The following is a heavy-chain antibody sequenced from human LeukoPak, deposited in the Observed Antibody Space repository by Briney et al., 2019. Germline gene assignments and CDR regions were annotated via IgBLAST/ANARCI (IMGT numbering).Heavy chain of an antibody. CDR1: GFTFSNYW. CDR2: IKQDGSEK. D-gene: IGHD5-18*01. J-gene: IGHJ4*02. CDR3: ARADWDTAMIDY. Sequence: GGSLRLSCAASGFTFSNYWMSWVRQAPGKGLEWVANIKQDGSEKYYVDSMKGRFTISRDNAKNSLYLQMNSLRAEDTAVYYCARADWDTAMIDYWGQGTLVTVSS. V-gene: IGHV3-7*01.